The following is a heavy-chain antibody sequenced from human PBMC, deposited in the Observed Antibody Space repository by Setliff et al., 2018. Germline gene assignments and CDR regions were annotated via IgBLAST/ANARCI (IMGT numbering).Heavy chain of an antibody. CDR2: TSYDGKNN. V-gene: IGHV3-30*03. CDR3: ARAQNIFAGNLDS. CDR1: GFNFNIFA. J-gene: IGHJ4*02. Sequence: GGSLRLSCAASGFNFNIFAINWVRQAPGKGLEWLAVTSYDGKNNYYGDSVKGRFTISRDNSQNMVYLQMNALSGDDTALYFCARAQNIFAGNLDSWGQGALVTVSS.